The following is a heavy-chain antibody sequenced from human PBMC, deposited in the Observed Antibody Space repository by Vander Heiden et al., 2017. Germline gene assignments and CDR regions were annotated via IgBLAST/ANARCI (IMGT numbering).Heavy chain of an antibody. J-gene: IGHJ4*02. D-gene: IGHD2-15*01. V-gene: IGHV1-69*10. CDR1: GGTFSSYA. CDR3: AQTNCCGGSCYFSKLDY. Sequence: QVQLVQSGAEVKKPGSSVKVSCKASGGTFSSYAISWVRQAPGQGLEWMGGIIPILGIANYAQKFQGRVTITADKSTSTAFMELSSLSSDDTAVYYCAQTNCCGGSCYFSKLDYWGQGTLVTVSS. CDR2: IIPILGIA.